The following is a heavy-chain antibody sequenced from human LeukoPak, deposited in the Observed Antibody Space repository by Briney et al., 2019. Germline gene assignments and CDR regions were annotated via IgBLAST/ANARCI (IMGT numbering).Heavy chain of an antibody. J-gene: IGHJ6*02. CDR2: ISSSGSTI. Sequence: GGSLRLSCAASGFTFSDYYMSWIRQAPGKGLEWVSYISSSGSTIYYADSVKGRFTISRDNAKNSLYLQVNSLRAEDTAVYYCARIMTNHYYYYGMDVWGQGTTVTVSS. D-gene: IGHD4-11*01. CDR1: GFTFSDYY. V-gene: IGHV3-11*01. CDR3: ARIMTNHYYYYGMDV.